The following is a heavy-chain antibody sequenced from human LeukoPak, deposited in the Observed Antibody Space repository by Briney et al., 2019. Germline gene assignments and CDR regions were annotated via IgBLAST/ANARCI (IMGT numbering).Heavy chain of an antibody. V-gene: IGHV3-33*01. Sequence: GGSLRLSCAASGFTFSSYGMHWDRQAPGKGLEWVAVIWYDGSNKYYADSVKGRFTISRDNSKNTLYLQMNSLRAEDTAVYYCATSPDIVVVVPRVAFDIWGQGTMVTVSS. D-gene: IGHD2-15*01. CDR1: GFTFSSYG. CDR2: IWYDGSNK. CDR3: ATSPDIVVVVPRVAFDI. J-gene: IGHJ3*02.